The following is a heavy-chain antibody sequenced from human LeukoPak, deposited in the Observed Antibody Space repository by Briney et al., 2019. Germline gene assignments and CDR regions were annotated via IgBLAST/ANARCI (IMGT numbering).Heavy chain of an antibody. V-gene: IGHV1-2*02. CDR2: INPNSGGT. CDR3: ARAHSSGWYYFDY. J-gene: IGHJ4*02. D-gene: IGHD6-19*01. CDR1: GYTFTVYY. Sequence: ASVKVSCKASGYTFTVYYMHWVRQAPGQGLEWMGWINPNSGGTNYAQKFQGRVTMTRDTSISTAYMELSRLRSDDTAVYYCARAHSSGWYYFDYWGQGTLATVSS.